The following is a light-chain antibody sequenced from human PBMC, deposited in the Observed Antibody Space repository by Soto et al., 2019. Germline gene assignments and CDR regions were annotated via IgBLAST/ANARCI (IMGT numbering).Light chain of an antibody. V-gene: IGKV3-15*01. CDR1: QSFSSN. Sequence: ELVMTQSPATLSVSPGERATLSCRASQSFSSNLAWYRQKPGQAPRLLIYGASTRATGIPARFSGSGSGTDFTLTISSLEPEDFAVYYCQQRNSWPPTFTFGQGTRLEIK. CDR3: QQRNSWPPTFT. J-gene: IGKJ5*01. CDR2: GAS.